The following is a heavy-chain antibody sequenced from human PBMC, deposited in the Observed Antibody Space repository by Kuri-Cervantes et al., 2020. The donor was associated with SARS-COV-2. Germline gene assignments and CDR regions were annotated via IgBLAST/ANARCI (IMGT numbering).Heavy chain of an antibody. CDR2: INHSGST. CDR1: GGSFSGYY. CDR3: ARKMDTAIVIDY. V-gene: IGHV4-34*01. J-gene: IGHJ4*02. D-gene: IGHD5-18*01. Sequence: SETLSLTCAVYGGSFSGYYWSWIRQPPGKGLEWIGEINHSGSTNYNPSLKSRVTISVDTSKNQFSLKLSSVTAADTAVYYCARKMDTAIVIDYWGQGTLVTVSS.